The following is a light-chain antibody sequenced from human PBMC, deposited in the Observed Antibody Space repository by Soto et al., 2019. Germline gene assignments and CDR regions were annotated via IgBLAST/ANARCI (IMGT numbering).Light chain of an antibody. CDR3: QQEYRTPT. Sequence: DIVMTQSPDSLAVSLGERATINCKSSQSVLYNSNNKNYLAWYQQKPGQPPKLLIYWASTRESGVPDRFSGMGSGTEFTLTISILQAEDVAVYYCQQEYRTPTFGPGTKVDIK. CDR2: WAS. V-gene: IGKV4-1*01. J-gene: IGKJ3*01. CDR1: QSVLYNSNNKNY.